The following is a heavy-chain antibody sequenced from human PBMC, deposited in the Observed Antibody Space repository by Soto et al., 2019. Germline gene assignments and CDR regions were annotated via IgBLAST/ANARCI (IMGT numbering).Heavy chain of an antibody. J-gene: IGHJ4*02. CDR1: GYTFTSYG. Sequence: QVHLVRSGAEVKKPGASVKVSCKASGYTFTSYGITWVRQAPGQGLEWMGWISAHNGNTDYAQKLQGRVIVTRDTSTSTAYMELRSLRSDDTAVYYCARGRDGDYWGQGALVTVSS. CDR2: ISAHNGNT. V-gene: IGHV1-18*01. D-gene: IGHD6-6*01. CDR3: ARGRDGDY.